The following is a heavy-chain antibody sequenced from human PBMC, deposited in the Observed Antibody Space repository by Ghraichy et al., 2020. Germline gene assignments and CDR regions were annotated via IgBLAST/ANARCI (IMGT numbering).Heavy chain of an antibody. J-gene: IGHJ4*01. V-gene: IGHV4-59*01. CDR3: VRATSGTGPDY. CDR1: GGSISSYT. Sequence: SETLSLTCTVSGGSISSYTWSWIRQPPGKGLEWIGYIYNSGSTNYNPSLKSRVTISADTSKNQFSLKLNSVTAADTAVYYCVRATSGTGPDYWGQGTLVTVSS. D-gene: IGHD6-13*01. CDR2: IYNSGST.